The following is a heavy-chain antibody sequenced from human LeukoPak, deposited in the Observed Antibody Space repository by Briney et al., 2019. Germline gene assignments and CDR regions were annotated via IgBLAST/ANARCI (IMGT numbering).Heavy chain of an antibody. CDR3: ARARGPPTTPFDY. J-gene: IGHJ4*02. Sequence: GASVKVSCKASGYTFTDYYMHWVRQAPGQGLEWMGWINPNSGGTNYAQKFQGWVTMTRDTSISTAYMELSRLRSDDTAVYYCARARGPPTTPFDYWGQGTLVTVSS. V-gene: IGHV1-2*04. CDR2: INPNSGGT. D-gene: IGHD1-7*01. CDR1: GYTFTDYY.